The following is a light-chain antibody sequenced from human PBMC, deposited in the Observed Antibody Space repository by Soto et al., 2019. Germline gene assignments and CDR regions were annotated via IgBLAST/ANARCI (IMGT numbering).Light chain of an antibody. CDR3: EQYNNWPPIT. V-gene: IGKV3-15*01. Sequence: EVVMTQSPATLSVSPGEMATLSCRASQSISGNLAWYQQKPGQAPRLLIYHAIARATGIPTRFSGSGSGTEFTLTISSLQSEDFAVYYCEQYNNWPPITFGQGTRLEIK. CDR1: QSISGN. J-gene: IGKJ5*01. CDR2: HAI.